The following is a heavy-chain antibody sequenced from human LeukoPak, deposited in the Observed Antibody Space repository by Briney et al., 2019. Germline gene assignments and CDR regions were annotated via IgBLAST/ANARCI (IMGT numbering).Heavy chain of an antibody. D-gene: IGHD3-9*01. CDR1: GGSISSYY. CDR3: ARSAPLRYPMYYMDV. V-gene: IGHV4-4*07. J-gene: IGHJ6*03. Sequence: SETLSLTCTVSGGSISSYYWSWIRQPAGKGLEWIGRIYTSGSTNYNPSLKSRVTMSVDTSKNQFSLKLSSVTAADTAAYYCARSAPLRYPMYYMDVWGKGTTVTVSS. CDR2: IYTSGST.